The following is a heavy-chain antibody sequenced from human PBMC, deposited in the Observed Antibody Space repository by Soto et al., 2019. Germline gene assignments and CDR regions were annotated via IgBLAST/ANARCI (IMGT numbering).Heavy chain of an antibody. V-gene: IGHV3-53*01. CDR3: ARDALGELLGY. Sequence: EVQLVESGGGLIQPGGSLRLSCAASGFTVSSNYMSWVRQAPGKGLEWVSVIYSGGSTYYADSVKGRFTIARDNSKNTLYLQMNSLRAEDTAVYYCARDALGELLGYWGQGTLVTVSS. CDR1: GFTVSSNY. CDR2: IYSGGST. D-gene: IGHD1-26*01. J-gene: IGHJ4*02.